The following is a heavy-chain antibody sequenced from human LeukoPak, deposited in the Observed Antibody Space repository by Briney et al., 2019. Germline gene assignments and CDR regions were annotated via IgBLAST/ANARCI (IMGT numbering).Heavy chain of an antibody. CDR2: IIPIFGTA. D-gene: IGHD3-16*01. Sequence: SVKVSCKASGYTFTSYGISWVRQAPGQGLEWMGGIIPIFGTANYAQKFQGRVTITADESTSTAYMELSSLRSEDTAVYYCARDSGGSPFTYWLALDYWGQGTLVTVSS. V-gene: IGHV1-69*13. CDR3: ARDSGGSPFTYWLALDY. CDR1: GYTFTSYG. J-gene: IGHJ4*02.